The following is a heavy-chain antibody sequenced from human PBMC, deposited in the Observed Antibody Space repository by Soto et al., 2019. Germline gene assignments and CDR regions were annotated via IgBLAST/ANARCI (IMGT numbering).Heavy chain of an antibody. J-gene: IGHJ4*02. CDR3: ARESRYYYDSSGYDY. D-gene: IGHD3-22*01. V-gene: IGHV3-53*01. CDR2: IYSGGST. CDR1: GFTVSSNY. Sequence: PGGSLRLSCAASGFTVSSNYMSWVRQAPGKGLEWVSVIYSGGSTYYADSVKGRFTISRDNSKNTLYLQMNSLRAEDTAVYYCARESRYYYDSSGYDYWGQGTLVTVSS.